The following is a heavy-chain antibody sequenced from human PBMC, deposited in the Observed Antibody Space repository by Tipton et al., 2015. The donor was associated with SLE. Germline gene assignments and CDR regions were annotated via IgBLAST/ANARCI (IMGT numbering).Heavy chain of an antibody. D-gene: IGHD6-19*01. CDR2: ISYDGSNK. Sequence: SLRLSCAASGFTFSSYAMHWVRQAPGKGLEWVAVISYDGSNKYYADSVKGRFTISRAISKNTLYLQMNSLRVEDTAVYYCASRAIAVAGTDYWGQGTLVTVSS. J-gene: IGHJ4*02. V-gene: IGHV3-30*14. CDR1: GFTFSSYA. CDR3: ASRAIAVAGTDY.